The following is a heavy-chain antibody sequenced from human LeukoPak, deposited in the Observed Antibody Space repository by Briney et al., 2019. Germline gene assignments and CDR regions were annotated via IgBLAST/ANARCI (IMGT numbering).Heavy chain of an antibody. D-gene: IGHD4-17*01. Sequence: ASVKVSCTASGYTFTSYYMHWVRQAPGQGLEWMGIINPSGGSTSYAQKFQGRVTMTRDMSTSTVYMELSSLRSEGTAVYYCALTTVTTDGFDYWGQGTLVTVSS. CDR3: ALTTVTTDGFDY. J-gene: IGHJ4*02. CDR1: GYTFTSYY. V-gene: IGHV1-46*01. CDR2: INPSGGST.